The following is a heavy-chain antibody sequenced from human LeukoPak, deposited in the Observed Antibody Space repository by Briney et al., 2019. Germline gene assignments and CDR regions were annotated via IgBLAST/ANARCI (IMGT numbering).Heavy chain of an antibody. CDR3: ARGLQETLGWLKAFSAFDI. J-gene: IGHJ3*02. CDR1: GYTFTGYW. V-gene: IGHV1-18*04. D-gene: IGHD5-24*01. Sequence: ASVKVSCKASGYTFTGYWMHWVRQGPGQGLEWMGWISAYNGNTNYAQMLQGRVTMTTDTSTSTAYMELRSLRSDDTAVYYCARGLQETLGWLKAFSAFDIWGQGTMVTVSS. CDR2: ISAYNGNT.